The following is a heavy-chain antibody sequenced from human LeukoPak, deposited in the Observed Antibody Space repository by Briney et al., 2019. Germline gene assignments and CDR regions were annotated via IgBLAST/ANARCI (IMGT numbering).Heavy chain of an antibody. J-gene: IGHJ4*02. CDR1: GFNVDDFA. D-gene: IGHD3-10*01. CDR2: ISWDDDST. CDR3: ARGLGGLD. V-gene: IGHV3-43D*04. Sequence: PGGSLRLSCAASGFNVDDFAMHWVRQTPGKGLEWVAAISWDDDSTYYVDSVKGRFTISRDSSKNSLYLQMNSLRSDDTALYYCARGLGGLDWGQGTLVTVSS.